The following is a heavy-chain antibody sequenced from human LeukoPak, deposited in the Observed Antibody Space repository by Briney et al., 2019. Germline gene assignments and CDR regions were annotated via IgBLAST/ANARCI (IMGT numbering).Heavy chain of an antibody. D-gene: IGHD2-2*01. J-gene: IGHJ1*01. CDR2: IRYDGNNK. V-gene: IGHV3-30*02. Sequence: GGSLRLSCAASGFPFSNYGMHWVRQTPGKGLEWMAYIRYDGNNKDYADSVKGRFSISRDNSRNTLYLQMNSLRAEDTAVYYCTKHQVPTAMWSSFQHWGQGTLVTVSS. CDR3: TKHQVPTAMWSSFQH. CDR1: GFPFSNYG.